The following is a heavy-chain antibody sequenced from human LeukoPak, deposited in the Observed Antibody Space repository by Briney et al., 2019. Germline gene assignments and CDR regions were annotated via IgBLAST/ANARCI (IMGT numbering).Heavy chain of an antibody. Sequence: SVKVSCKASGGTFSSYAISWVRQAPGQGLEWMGGIIPIFGTANYAQKFQGRVTITADESTSTTYMELSSLKSEDTATYYCTTRSCGAGACSSSFYYYYGLHFWGQGTPVFVSS. J-gene: IGHJ4*03. D-gene: IGHD3-16*01. CDR1: GGTFSSYA. CDR2: IIPIFGTA. V-gene: IGHV1-69*13. CDR3: TTRSCGAGACSSSFYYYYGLHF.